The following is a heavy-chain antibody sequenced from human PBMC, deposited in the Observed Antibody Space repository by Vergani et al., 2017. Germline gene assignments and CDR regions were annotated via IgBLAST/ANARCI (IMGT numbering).Heavy chain of an antibody. Sequence: EVQLLESGGGLVQPGGSLRLTCAASEVTFSNYAMNWVRQAPGKGLMWVSRINSDGDSTSYADSVKGRFTISRDNAKNTLYLQMDSLRAEDTAVYYCARDGWELLDYFYYMDVWGKGTTVTVSS. V-gene: IGHV3-74*01. J-gene: IGHJ6*03. CDR3: ARDGWELLDYFYYMDV. CDR2: INSDGDST. D-gene: IGHD1-26*01. CDR1: EVTFSNYA.